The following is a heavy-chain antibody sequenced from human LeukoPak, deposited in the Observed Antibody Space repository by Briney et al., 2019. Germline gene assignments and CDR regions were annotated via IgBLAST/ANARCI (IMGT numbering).Heavy chain of an antibody. CDR1: RFMFSIYA. J-gene: IGHJ4*02. D-gene: IGHD3-10*01. V-gene: IGHV3-48*02. CDR2: ISSSSSAI. Sequence: GGSLRLSCAASRFMFSIYAMSWVRQAPGKGLEWVSYISSSSSAIYYADSVKGRFTISRDNAKNSLYLQMNSLRDEDTAVYYCARDPGDYWGQGTLVTVSS. CDR3: ARDPGDY.